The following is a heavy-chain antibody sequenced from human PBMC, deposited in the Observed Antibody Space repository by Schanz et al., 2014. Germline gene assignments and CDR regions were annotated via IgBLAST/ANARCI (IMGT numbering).Heavy chain of an antibody. D-gene: IGHD3-10*01. J-gene: IGHJ3*01. CDR2: ISYDGRHK. Sequence: QVQLVESGGGVVQPGRSLRLSCAASGFTFSGYGMHWVRQAPGKGLEWVAIISYDGRHKNYADSVKGRFTISRDNSKNTLHLQMNSLRVEDTAVYYCAKGQQRRGTQADDAFHVWGQGTVVTVS. CDR1: GFTFSGYG. CDR3: AKGQQRRGTQADDAFHV. V-gene: IGHV3-30*18.